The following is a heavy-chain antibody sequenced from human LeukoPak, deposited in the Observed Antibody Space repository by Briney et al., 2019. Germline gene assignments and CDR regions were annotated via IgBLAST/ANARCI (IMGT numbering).Heavy chain of an antibody. V-gene: IGHV1-69*16. CDR3: TRGSDDDFWGGRFFDY. D-gene: IGHD3-3*01. CDR2: IILALGTT. CDR1: GGSFSRDT. Sequence: SVRVSCKDSGGSFSRDTFSWVRQAPGQGLEWMGAIILALGTTNNAQKFQGGVTITADESMTTAYMELSSLKSDDTAVYYCTRGSDDDFWGGRFFDYWGQGTLVTVSS. J-gene: IGHJ4*02.